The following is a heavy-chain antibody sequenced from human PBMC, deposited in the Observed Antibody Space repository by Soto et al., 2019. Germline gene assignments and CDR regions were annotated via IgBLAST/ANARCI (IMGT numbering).Heavy chain of an antibody. CDR2: IKSKTDGGTT. J-gene: IGHJ6*02. V-gene: IGHV3-15*01. CDR1: GFTFSNAW. CDR3: ARDSSLAYSNYYYYGMDV. Sequence: GGSLRLSCAASGFTFSNAWMSWVRQAPGKGLEWVGRIKSKTDGGTTDYAAPVKGRFTISRDNSKNTLYLQMNSLRAEDTAVYYCARDSSLAYSNYYYYGMDVWGQGTTVTVSS. D-gene: IGHD4-4*01.